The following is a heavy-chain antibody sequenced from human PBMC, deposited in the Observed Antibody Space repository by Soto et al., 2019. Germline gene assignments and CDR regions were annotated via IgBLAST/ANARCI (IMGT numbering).Heavy chain of an antibody. CDR1: GGSFSGYY. V-gene: IGHV4-34*01. CDR3: ARSQTTVTSYDY. Sequence: SETLSLTCAVYGGSFSGYYWSWIRQPPGKGLEWIGEINHSGSTYYNPSLKSRVTISVDRSKNQFSLKLSSVTAADTAVYYCARSQTTVTSYDYWGQGTLVTVSS. J-gene: IGHJ4*02. CDR2: INHSGST. D-gene: IGHD4-17*01.